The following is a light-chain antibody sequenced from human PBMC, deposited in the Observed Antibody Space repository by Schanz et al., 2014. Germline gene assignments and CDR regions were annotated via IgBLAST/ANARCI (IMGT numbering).Light chain of an antibody. CDR1: SSDIGRNY. V-gene: IGLV1-47*01. CDR2: RDN. J-gene: IGLJ3*02. Sequence: QSVLTQPPSASGPPGQTVTISCSGSSSDIGRNYVFWFQQLPGRAPKRLIYRDNQRSSGISDRLSASKSGTSASLAISGLRSEDEADYYCAAWDDTLNNWLFGGGTKLTV. CDR3: AAWDDTLNNWL.